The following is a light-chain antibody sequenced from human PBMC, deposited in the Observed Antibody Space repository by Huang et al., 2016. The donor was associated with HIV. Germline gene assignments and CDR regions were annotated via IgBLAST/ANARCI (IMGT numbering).Light chain of an antibody. Sequence: EIVLTQSPGTLSLSPGERATLSCRASQSVNSGYLAWYQQKPGQAPRLLIYGESSRATGSPGRFSGSGSGTDFTLTISRLQPEDFAVYFCQQYGSSPGTFGQGTKVEMK. CDR2: GES. CDR3: QQYGSSPGT. V-gene: IGKV3-20*01. J-gene: IGKJ1*01. CDR1: QSVNSGY.